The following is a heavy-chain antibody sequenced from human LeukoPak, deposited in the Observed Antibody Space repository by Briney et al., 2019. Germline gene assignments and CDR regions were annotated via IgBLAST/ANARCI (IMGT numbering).Heavy chain of an antibody. CDR1: GNGFNNHF. D-gene: IGHD3-10*01. CDR2: IYPGDSET. V-gene: IGHV5-51*01. Sequence: GESLKISCKGSGNGFNNHFIGWVRQMTGKGLEWMGIIYPGDSETRYSPSFQGQVTISADKSISTVYLQWSSLEASDTAMYYCARRSTVIRGVLEEAFDYWGQGTLVIVSS. J-gene: IGHJ4*02. CDR3: ARRSTVIRGVLEEAFDY.